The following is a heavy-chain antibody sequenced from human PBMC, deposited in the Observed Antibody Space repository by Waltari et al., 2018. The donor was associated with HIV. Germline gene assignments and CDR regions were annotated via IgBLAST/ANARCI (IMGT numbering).Heavy chain of an antibody. V-gene: IGHV3-53*01. Sequence: QLVESGGGLIQPGGSLRLSCAASGVTVNSNYVNWVRQAPGKGLVLVSVVARSGSTYSADSVKGLFTISRDNSKNTIYLQMNSLRAEDTAVYYCARDRPNYYDSSGYSSVFDVWGQGTMVTVSS. D-gene: IGHD3-22*01. CDR1: GVTVNSNY. CDR3: ARDRPNYYDSSGYSSVFDV. CDR2: VARSGST. J-gene: IGHJ3*01.